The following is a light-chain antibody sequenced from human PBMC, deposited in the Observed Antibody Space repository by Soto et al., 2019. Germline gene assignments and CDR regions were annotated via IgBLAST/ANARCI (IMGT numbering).Light chain of an antibody. CDR3: QQYAGSPRT. J-gene: IGKJ1*01. V-gene: IGKV3-20*01. CDR1: QTITTSQ. CDR2: GAS. Sequence: EIVLTQSPGTLSLSPGERATLFCRASQTITTSQLAWYQQKPGQAPRVLIFGASNRATGIPDRFSCSGSGTDFTLTISRLEPEDFAMYYCQQYAGSPRTFGQGTTVEIK.